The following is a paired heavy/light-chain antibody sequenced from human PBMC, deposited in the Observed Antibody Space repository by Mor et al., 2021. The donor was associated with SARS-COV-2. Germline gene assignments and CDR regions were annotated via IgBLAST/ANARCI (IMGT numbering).Heavy chain of an antibody. CDR3: ARQTFYTSGSLPTDS. J-gene: IGHJ4*02. CDR1: GGFMTNYY. Sequence: QVQLQESGPGLVKPSETLSLTCTVSGGFMTNYYWTWIRQPPGKGLEWIGYISYSGNTNYNPSLKSRVTMSVDTSKNQFSLKLSSLTAADTAVYYCARQTFYTSGSLPTDSWGQGTLVTVSS. D-gene: IGHD3-10*01. V-gene: IGHV4-59*08. CDR2: ISYSGNT.
Light chain of an antibody. CDR2: QNS. V-gene: IGLV3-1*01. CDR1: NLGDKY. CDR3: QAWDSKTAV. J-gene: IGLJ2*01. Sequence: SYEVTQPPSVSVSPGQTASITCSGDNLGDKYACWYQQKPGQSPLLVIYQNSKRPSGIPERFSGSNSGNTATLTISGTQAMDEADYYCQAWDSKTAVFGGGTKLTVL.